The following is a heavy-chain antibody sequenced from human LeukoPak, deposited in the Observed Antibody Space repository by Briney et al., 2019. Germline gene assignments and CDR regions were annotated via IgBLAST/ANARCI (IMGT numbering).Heavy chain of an antibody. V-gene: IGHV4-38-2*02. Sequence: PSETLSLTCTVSGYPISSGYYWGWIRQPPGKGLEWIGGIYHRGSTYYNPSLKSRVTISVDTSKNQFSLKLNSVTAADTAVYYCASQNWNDGGTFDYWGQGTLVTVSS. J-gene: IGHJ4*02. CDR3: ASQNWNDGGTFDY. CDR2: IYHRGST. CDR1: GYPISSGYY. D-gene: IGHD1-1*01.